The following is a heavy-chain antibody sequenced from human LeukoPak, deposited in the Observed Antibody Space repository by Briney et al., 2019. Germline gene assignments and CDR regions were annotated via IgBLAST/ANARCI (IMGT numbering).Heavy chain of an antibody. J-gene: IGHJ4*02. CDR2: ISSSSSYI. D-gene: IGHD4-17*01. CDR3: ARGRTIVTTLDY. V-gene: IGHV3-21*01. CDR1: GFTFSSYS. Sequence: GGSLRLSCAASGFTFSSYSMNWVRQAPGKGLEWVSSISSSSSYIYYADSVKGRFTISRDNAKNSLYLQMNSLRAEDTAVCYCARGRTIVTTLDYWGQGTLVTVSS.